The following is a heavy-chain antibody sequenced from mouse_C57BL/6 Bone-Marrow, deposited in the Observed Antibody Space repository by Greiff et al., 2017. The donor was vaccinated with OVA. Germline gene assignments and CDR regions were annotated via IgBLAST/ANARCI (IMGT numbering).Heavy chain of an antibody. J-gene: IGHJ1*03. Sequence: DVQLQESGGGLVQPKGSLKLSCAASGFTFNTYAMHWVRQAPGKGLEWVARIRSKSSNYATYYADSVKDRFTISRDDSQSMLYLQMNNLKTEDTAMYYCVTLYDGYYEGYFDVWGTGTTVTVSS. D-gene: IGHD2-3*01. CDR3: VTLYDGYYEGYFDV. V-gene: IGHV10-3*01. CDR1: GFTFNTYA. CDR2: IRSKSSNYAT.